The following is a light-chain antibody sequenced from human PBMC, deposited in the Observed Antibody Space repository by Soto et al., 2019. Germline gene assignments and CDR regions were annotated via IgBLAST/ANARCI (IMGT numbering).Light chain of an antibody. CDR1: QSVSSY. Sequence: EIVLTQSPATPALSPGERATLSWRASQSVSSYLAWYQQKPGQAPRLLIYDASNRATGIPARFSGSGSGTDFTLTISSLEPEDFAVYYCQQRSNWPPITFGQGTRLEI. V-gene: IGKV3-11*01. CDR2: DAS. J-gene: IGKJ5*01. CDR3: QQRSNWPPIT.